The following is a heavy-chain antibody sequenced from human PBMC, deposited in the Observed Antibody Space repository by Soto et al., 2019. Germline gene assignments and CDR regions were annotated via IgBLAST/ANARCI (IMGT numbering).Heavy chain of an antibody. CDR3: AKDQSASSNSYHAMDV. CDR1: EFTFSPYP. V-gene: IGHV3-30*09. Sequence: QEQLVESGGGVVQPGRPLRLSCAASEFTFSPYPMHWVRQAPGKGLEWVAVISFDGATKYYADSVKGRFAISRDNSMNPLYLQMHSLRTEDTAVYYCAKDQSASSNSYHAMDVWGPGTTVTVSS. D-gene: IGHD6-6*01. J-gene: IGHJ6*02. CDR2: ISFDGATK.